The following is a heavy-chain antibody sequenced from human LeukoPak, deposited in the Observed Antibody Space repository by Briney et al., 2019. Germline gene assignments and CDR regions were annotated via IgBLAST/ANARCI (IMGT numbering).Heavy chain of an antibody. V-gene: IGHV4-4*07. J-gene: IGHJ4*02. CDR1: GGSISSYY. CDR3: ARSARDYDSSSYYYVYFDY. CDR2: IYTSGST. Sequence: SETLSLTCAVSGGSISSYYWSWVRQPAGKGLEWIGRIYTSGSTNYNTSLKSRVTMSVDTSKNQFSLKLSSVTAADTAVYYCARSARDYDSSSYYYVYFDYWGQGTLVTVSS. D-gene: IGHD3-22*01.